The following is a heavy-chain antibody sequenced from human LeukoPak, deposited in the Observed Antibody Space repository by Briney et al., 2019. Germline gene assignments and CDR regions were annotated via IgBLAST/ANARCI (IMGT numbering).Heavy chain of an antibody. V-gene: IGHV4-34*01. D-gene: IGHD4-17*01. CDR3: ASGSEKDYGDYIGGDYYYYYGMDV. Sequence: KPSETLSLTCAVYGGSFSGYYWSWIRQPPGKGLEWIGEINHSGSTNYNPSLKSRATISVDKSKNQFSLILSSVTAADTAVYYCASGSEKDYGDYIGGDYYYYYGMDVWGQGTTVTVSS. J-gene: IGHJ6*02. CDR1: GGSFSGYY. CDR2: INHSGST.